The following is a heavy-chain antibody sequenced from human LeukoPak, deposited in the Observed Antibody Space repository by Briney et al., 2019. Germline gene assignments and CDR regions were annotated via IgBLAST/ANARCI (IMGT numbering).Heavy chain of an antibody. CDR2: INPNNDVT. CDR1: GYTFTGYY. Sequence: ASVKVSCKASGYTFTGYYMHWVRQAPGQGLEWMGWINPNNDVTNYALKFQGRVTMTRDTSISTAYVELSGLRSDDTAVYYCARSDGAYYFDYWGQGTLVTVSS. D-gene: IGHD2-21*01. CDR3: ARSDGAYYFDY. V-gene: IGHV1-2*02. J-gene: IGHJ4*02.